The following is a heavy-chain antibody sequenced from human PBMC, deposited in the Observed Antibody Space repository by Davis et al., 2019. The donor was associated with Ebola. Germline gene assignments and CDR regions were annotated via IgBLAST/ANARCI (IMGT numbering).Heavy chain of an antibody. D-gene: IGHD3-16*01. CDR2: ISYDGGNK. CDR3: ARDRPLDFFFGDYYGMDV. CDR1: GFTFSSYG. J-gene: IGHJ6*02. Sequence: GESLKISCAASGFTFSSYGMHWVRQAPGKGLDWVAIISYDGGNKYYADSAKGRFTISRDNAKNSLYLQMNSLRAEDTAVYYCARDRPLDFFFGDYYGMDVWGQGTTVTVSS. V-gene: IGHV3-30*12.